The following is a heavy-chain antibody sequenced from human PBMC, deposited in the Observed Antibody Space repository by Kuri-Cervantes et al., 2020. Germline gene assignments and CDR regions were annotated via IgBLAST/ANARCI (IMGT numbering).Heavy chain of an antibody. CDR2: ISAYNGDT. CDR3: ARSYDTSGYANSLVS. D-gene: IGHD3-22*01. V-gene: IGHV1-18*01. Sequence: ASVKVSCKASGYTFTNYGISWVRQAPGQGLEWMGWISAYNGDTNYAQNFQGRVTMTTDTSTSTSFMELRRLRSDDTAVYYCARSYDTSGYANSLVSWGRGTLVTVSS. CDR1: GYTFTNYG. J-gene: IGHJ4*02.